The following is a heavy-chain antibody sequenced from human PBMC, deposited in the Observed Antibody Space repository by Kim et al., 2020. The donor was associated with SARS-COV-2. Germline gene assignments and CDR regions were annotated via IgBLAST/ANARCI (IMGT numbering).Heavy chain of an antibody. CDR1: GFTFSTYW. Sequence: GGSLRLSCAASGFTFSTYWMNWVRQAPGKGLEWVANIKQDGNEWYYVDSVKGRFTISRDNAKNSLYLQMNSLRAEDTAVYYCAKEYYYDSSAYRGMRSYFDYWGQGTLVTVSS. V-gene: IGHV3-7*05. CDR2: IKQDGNEW. J-gene: IGHJ4*02. CDR3: AKEYYYDSSAYRGMRSYFDY. D-gene: IGHD3-22*01.